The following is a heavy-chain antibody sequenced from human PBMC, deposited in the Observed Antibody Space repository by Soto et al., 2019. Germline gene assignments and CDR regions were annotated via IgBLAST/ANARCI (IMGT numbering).Heavy chain of an antibody. CDR2: IDAGNGIT. CDR3: ARGRGWYDY. J-gene: IGHJ4*02. D-gene: IGHD6-19*01. V-gene: IGHV1-3*01. CDR1: GYIFNRYV. Sequence: QVQLVQTGAEVKKPGAAVKVSCKASGYIFNRYVMHWVRQAPGQMPEWMGWIDAGNGITKYSEKFQGRVTITRDTPASTAYMELTTLRSEDTAVYHCARGRGWYDYWGQGTQVIVSS.